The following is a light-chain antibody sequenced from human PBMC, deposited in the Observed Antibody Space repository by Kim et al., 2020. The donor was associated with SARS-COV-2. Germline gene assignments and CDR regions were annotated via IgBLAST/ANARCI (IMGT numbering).Light chain of an antibody. CDR3: QQCHDWPLT. Sequence: EIVMTQSPATLSVSPGETATLSCRASQSIRSNLAWYQQKPGQAPRVLIFGASTRANGIPARFSGSGSGTEFTLTISSLQSEDFAIYYCQQCHDWPLTFGPGTKVDIK. J-gene: IGKJ3*01. V-gene: IGKV3-15*01. CDR2: GAS. CDR1: QSIRSN.